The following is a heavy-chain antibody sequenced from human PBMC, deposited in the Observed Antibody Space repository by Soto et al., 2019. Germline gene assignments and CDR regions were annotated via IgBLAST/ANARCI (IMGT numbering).Heavy chain of an antibody. CDR2: ISNSGST. V-gene: IGHV4-30-4*01. CDR3: ATESGSTYGDFDG. J-gene: IGHJ4*02. D-gene: IGHD5-18*01. Sequence: TSETLSLTCTFSGGSVTRDEAYCTLIRQSPVKGLEWLGYISNSGSTGYNPSLKTRLSMSVDRSKNQFTLRRTCVTAADTAVYSCATESGSTYGDFDGWGKGTQVTVAS. CDR1: GGSVTRDEAY.